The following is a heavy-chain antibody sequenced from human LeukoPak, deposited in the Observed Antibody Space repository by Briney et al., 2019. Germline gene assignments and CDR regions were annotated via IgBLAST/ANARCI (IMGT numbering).Heavy chain of an antibody. V-gene: IGHV3-30*02. J-gene: IGHJ4*02. D-gene: IGHD5-18*01. CDR1: GFTFSSYG. Sequence: GGSLRLSCAASGFTFSSYGMHWVRQAPGKGLEWVAFIRYDGSNKYYADSVKGRFTISRDNAKNSLYLQVDSLRAEDTAVYYCARGILADDYWGQGTLVTVSS. CDR3: ARGILADDY. CDR2: IRYDGSNK.